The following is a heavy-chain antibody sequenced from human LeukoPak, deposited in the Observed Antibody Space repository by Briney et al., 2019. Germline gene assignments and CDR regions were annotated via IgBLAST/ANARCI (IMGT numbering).Heavy chain of an antibody. Sequence: PGGSLRLSCAASGFPFTNYAMTSVRQAPGKGLEWDSPISGSGVTTYFADSVKGRFTISRDNSKNTLYPQMNSLRAENTAVYYCAKNVREADWYYYYMDVWGKGTTVTVSS. J-gene: IGHJ6*03. CDR1: GFPFTNYA. D-gene: IGHD3-9*01. CDR2: ISGSGVTT. CDR3: AKNVREADWYYYYMDV. V-gene: IGHV3-23*01.